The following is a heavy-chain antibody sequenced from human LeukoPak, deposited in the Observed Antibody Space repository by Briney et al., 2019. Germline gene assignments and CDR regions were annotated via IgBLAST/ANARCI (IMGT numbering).Heavy chain of an antibody. CDR1: GYTFTDHY. V-gene: IGHV1-2*02. CDR3: ARDHNWGPDY. CDR2: IHPGRGDT. J-gene: IGHJ4*02. Sequence: ASVKVTCKALGYTFTDHYFHWLRQAPGQGIEWMGWIHPGRGDTNIAQKFQGRVSLTRDMSISTAYMELSRLTSDDTAVYYCARDHNWGPDYWGQGTLVSVSS. D-gene: IGHD7-27*01.